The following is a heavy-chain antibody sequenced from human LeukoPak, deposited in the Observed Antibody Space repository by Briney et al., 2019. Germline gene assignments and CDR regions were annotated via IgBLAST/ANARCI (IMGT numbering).Heavy chain of an antibody. CDR2: ISGSGGST. D-gene: IGHD2-2*01. CDR1: GFTFSSYA. Sequence: PGGSLRLSCAASGFTFSSYAMSWVRQAPGKGLEWVSAISGSGGSTYYADSVKGRFTISRDNSKNTLYPQMNSLRAEDTAVYYCAKAKTIVVVPAGVIDYWGQGTLVTVSS. J-gene: IGHJ4*02. V-gene: IGHV3-23*01. CDR3: AKAKTIVVVPAGVIDY.